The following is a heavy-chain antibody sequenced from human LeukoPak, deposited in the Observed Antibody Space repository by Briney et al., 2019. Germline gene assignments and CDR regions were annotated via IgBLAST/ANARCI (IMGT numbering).Heavy chain of an antibody. CDR3: AKEDSSSSFGDFDY. V-gene: IGHV3-30-3*01. J-gene: IGHJ4*02. CDR1: GFTFSSYA. D-gene: IGHD6-6*01. Sequence: GGSLRLSCAASGFTFSSYAMHWVRQAPGKGLEWVAVISYDGSNKYYADSVKGRFTISRDNSKNTLYLQMNSLRAEDTAVYYCAKEDSSSSFGDFDYWGQGTLVTVSS. CDR2: ISYDGSNK.